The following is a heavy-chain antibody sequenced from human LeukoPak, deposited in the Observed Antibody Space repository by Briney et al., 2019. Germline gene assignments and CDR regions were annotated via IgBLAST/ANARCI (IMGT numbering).Heavy chain of an antibody. CDR2: IKQDGSEK. V-gene: IGHV3-7*01. CDR1: GFTFSSYW. CDR3: AKDMYYDILTGNTGDY. Sequence: GGSLRLSCAASGFTFSSYWMSWVRQPPGKGLEWVANIKQDGSEKYYVDSVKGRFTISRDNSKNTLYLQMNSLRAEDTAVYYCAKDMYYDILTGNTGDYWGQGTLVTVSS. D-gene: IGHD3-9*01. J-gene: IGHJ4*02.